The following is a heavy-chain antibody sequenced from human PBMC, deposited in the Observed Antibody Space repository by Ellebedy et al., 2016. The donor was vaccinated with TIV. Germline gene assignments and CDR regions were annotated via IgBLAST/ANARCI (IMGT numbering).Heavy chain of an antibody. CDR1: GFTFDDYA. Sequence: GESLKISXAASGFTFDDYAMHWVRQAPGKGLEWVAVISYDGSNKYYADSVKGRFTISRDNSKNTLYLQMNSLRAEDTAVYYCAKNYGSGSYYCAFDIWGQGTMVTVSS. CDR2: ISYDGSNK. CDR3: AKNYGSGSYYCAFDI. V-gene: IGHV3-30*18. J-gene: IGHJ3*02. D-gene: IGHD3-10*01.